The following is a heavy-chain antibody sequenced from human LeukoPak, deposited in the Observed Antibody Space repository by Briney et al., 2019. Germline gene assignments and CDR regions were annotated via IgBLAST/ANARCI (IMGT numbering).Heavy chain of an antibody. CDR2: IHPSGTT. CDR3: ARGVDSAKVGY. CDR1: GGSFSHNY. D-gene: IGHD3-3*01. V-gene: IGHV4-34*01. J-gene: IGHJ4*02. Sequence: PSETLSLTCTVYGGSFSHNYWHWIRQPPGKGLEWIGEIHPSGTTTYNPSLESRVSISVDTPNNQFYLRVTSVTAADTAIYYCARGVDSAKVGYWGRGTLVTVSS.